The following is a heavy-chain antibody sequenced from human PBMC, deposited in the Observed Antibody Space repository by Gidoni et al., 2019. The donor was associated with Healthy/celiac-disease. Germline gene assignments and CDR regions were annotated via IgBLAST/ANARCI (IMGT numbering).Heavy chain of an antibody. V-gene: IGHV4-38-2*01. Sequence: QVQLQESGPGLVKPSETLSLTCAVSGYSISSGYYWGWIRQPPGKGLELIGSIYHSGSTYYNPSLKSRVTISVDTSKNQFSLKLSSVTAADTAVYYCARVSRVSGFDYWGQGTLVTVSS. CDR1: GYSISSGYY. D-gene: IGHD3-3*01. CDR3: ARVSRVSGFDY. CDR2: IYHSGST. J-gene: IGHJ4*02.